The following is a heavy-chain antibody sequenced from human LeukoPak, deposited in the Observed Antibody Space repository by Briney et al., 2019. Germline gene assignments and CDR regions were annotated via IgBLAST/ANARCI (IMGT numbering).Heavy chain of an antibody. Sequence: SETLSLTCAVYGGSFSGYYWSWIRQPPGKGLEWIGEINHSGGTNYNPSLKSRVTISVDTSKNQFSLKLSSVTAADTAVYYCARGLWTVTTGYYYYYMDVWGKGTTVTVSS. J-gene: IGHJ6*03. CDR2: INHSGGT. V-gene: IGHV4-34*01. CDR3: ARGLWTVTTGYYYYYMDV. CDR1: GGSFSGYY. D-gene: IGHD4-17*01.